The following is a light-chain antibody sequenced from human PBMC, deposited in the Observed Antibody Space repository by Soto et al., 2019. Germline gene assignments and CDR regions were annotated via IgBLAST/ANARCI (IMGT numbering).Light chain of an antibody. Sequence: EIVLTQSPGTLSLSPGERATLSCRASQSVSSNYLAWYQQKPGQAPGLLIYGASSRATGIPDRFSGSGSGTDFTLTISRLEPEDFAVYYCQQYGSSYTFGPGTKVDIK. CDR1: QSVSSNY. V-gene: IGKV3-20*01. J-gene: IGKJ3*01. CDR2: GAS. CDR3: QQYGSSYT.